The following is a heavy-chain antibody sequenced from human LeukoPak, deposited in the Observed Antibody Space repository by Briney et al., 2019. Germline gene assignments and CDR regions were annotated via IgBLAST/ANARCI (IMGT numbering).Heavy chain of an antibody. D-gene: IGHD3-22*01. CDR2: IGGSSSTI. J-gene: IGHJ4*02. Sequence: GGSLRLSCAASGFIFSSYTMNWVRQAPGKGLEWVSYIGGSSSTIYYADSVKGRFTISRDNAKNTLYLQMNSLRDEDTAVCYCARVRFYYDSSGYGFFDYWGQGALVTVSS. V-gene: IGHV3-48*02. CDR3: ARVRFYYDSSGYGFFDY. CDR1: GFIFSSYT.